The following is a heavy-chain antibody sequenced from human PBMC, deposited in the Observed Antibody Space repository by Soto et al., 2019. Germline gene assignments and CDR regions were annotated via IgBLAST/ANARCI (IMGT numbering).Heavy chain of an antibody. CDR3: ARGPEESGYRGQFDY. Sequence: ASVKVSFKASGYTFTGYYMHWVRQAPGQGLEWMGWINPNSGGTNYAQKFQGWVTMTRDTSISTAYMELSRLRSDDTAVYYCARGPEESGYRGQFDYWGQGTLVTVSS. D-gene: IGHD5-12*01. CDR1: GYTFTGYY. CDR2: INPNSGGT. J-gene: IGHJ4*02. V-gene: IGHV1-2*04.